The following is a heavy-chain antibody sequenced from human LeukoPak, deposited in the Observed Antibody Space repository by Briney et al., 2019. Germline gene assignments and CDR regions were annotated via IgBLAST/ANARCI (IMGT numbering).Heavy chain of an antibody. Sequence: PGGSLRLSCAASGFTFSSYSMNWVRQAPGKGLEWVSSISSSSSYIYYADSVKGRFTISRDNAKNSLYLQMNSLRAEDTALYYCAKYGECSSTSCYRYFDYWGQGTLVTVSS. D-gene: IGHD2-2*01. CDR3: AKYGECSSTSCYRYFDY. CDR1: GFTFSSYS. V-gene: IGHV3-21*04. CDR2: ISSSSSYI. J-gene: IGHJ4*02.